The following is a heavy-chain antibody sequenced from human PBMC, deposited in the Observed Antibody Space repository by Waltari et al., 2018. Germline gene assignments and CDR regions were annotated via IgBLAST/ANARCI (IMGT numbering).Heavy chain of an antibody. Sequence: QVQLVQSGAEGKKPGASVKVSCKASGYTFTGYYMHWVRQAPGHGLEWMGWINPNSGGTNYAQKFQGWVTMTRDTSISTAYMELSRLRSDDTAVYYCARDAIAVADPYYYYYGMDVWGQGTTVTVSS. V-gene: IGHV1-2*04. D-gene: IGHD6-19*01. CDR2: INPNSGGT. CDR3: ARDAIAVADPYYYYYGMDV. CDR1: GYTFTGYY. J-gene: IGHJ6*02.